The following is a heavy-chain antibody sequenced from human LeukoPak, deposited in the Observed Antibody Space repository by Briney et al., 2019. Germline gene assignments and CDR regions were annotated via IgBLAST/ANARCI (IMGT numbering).Heavy chain of an antibody. CDR2: FYYSGST. CDR1: GGSISRGGYS. D-gene: IGHD3-10*01. J-gene: IGHJ5*02. CDR3: ARVPRRGERFDP. Sequence: SETLSLTCAVSGGSISRGGYSWSWIRQPPGKGLEWIGYFYYSGSTYYNPSLKSRVTISVDTSKNQFSLKLSSVTAADTAVYYCARVPRRGERFDPWGQGTLVTVSS. V-gene: IGHV4-30-4*07.